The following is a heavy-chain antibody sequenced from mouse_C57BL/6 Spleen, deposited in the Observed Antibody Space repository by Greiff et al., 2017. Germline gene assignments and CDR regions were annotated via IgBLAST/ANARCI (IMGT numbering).Heavy chain of an antibody. Sequence: QVQLQQSGPELVKPGASVKISCKASGYAFSSSWMNWVKQRPGKGLEWIGRIYPGDGDTNYNGKFKGKATLTADKSSSTAYMQLSSLTSEDSAVYFCARTAQAKAMDDWGQGTSVTVSA. J-gene: IGHJ4*01. CDR2: IYPGDGDT. V-gene: IGHV1-82*01. CDR3: ARTAQAKAMDD. D-gene: IGHD3-2*02. CDR1: GYAFSSSW.